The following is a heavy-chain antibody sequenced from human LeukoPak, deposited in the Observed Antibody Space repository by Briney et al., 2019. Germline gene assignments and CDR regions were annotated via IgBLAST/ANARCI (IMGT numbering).Heavy chain of an antibody. V-gene: IGHV3-23*01. CDR2: ISGSAGYT. CDR3: AKEYSGYDFDY. J-gene: IGHJ4*02. D-gene: IGHD5-12*01. Sequence: PGGSLRLSCAASGFPLRSDSLSWVRQAPGKGLEWVSAISGSAGYTYYADSVKGRFTISRDISKNTLYLQMISLRADDTAVYYCAKEYSGYDFDYWGQGTLVTVSS. CDR1: GFPLRSDS.